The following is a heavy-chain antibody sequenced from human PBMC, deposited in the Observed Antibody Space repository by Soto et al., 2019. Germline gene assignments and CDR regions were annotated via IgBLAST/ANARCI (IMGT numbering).Heavy chain of an antibody. CDR2: ISGSGGST. V-gene: IGHV3-23*01. CDR1: GFTFSNYA. CDR3: AKDRYCSGGSCYSEWAFDI. D-gene: IGHD2-15*01. Sequence: EVQLLESGGGLVQPGGSLRLSCAASGFTFSNYAMSWVRQAPGKGLEWVSAISGSGGSTYYADSVKGRFTISRDNSKNTLFLQMNSLRAEDTAVYYCAKDRYCSGGSCYSEWAFDIWGQGTMVTVS. J-gene: IGHJ3*02.